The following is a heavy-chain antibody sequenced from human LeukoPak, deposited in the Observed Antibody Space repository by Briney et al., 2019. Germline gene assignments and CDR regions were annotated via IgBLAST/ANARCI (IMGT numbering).Heavy chain of an antibody. CDR1: GGSISSGGYY. Sequence: PSEILSLTCTVSGGSISSGGYYWSWIRQHPGKGLEWIGYIYYSGSTYYNPSLKSRVTISVDTSKNQFSLKLSSVTAADTAVYYCARHWSVGYYDFWSGPDYWGQGTLVTVSS. J-gene: IGHJ4*02. CDR3: ARHWSVGYYDFWSGPDY. D-gene: IGHD3-3*01. CDR2: IYYSGST. V-gene: IGHV4-39*01.